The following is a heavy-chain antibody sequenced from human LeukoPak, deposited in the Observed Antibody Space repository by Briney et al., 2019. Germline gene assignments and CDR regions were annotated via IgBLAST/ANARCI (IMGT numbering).Heavy chain of an antibody. CDR1: GGSFSGYY. J-gene: IGHJ4*02. CDR2: INHSGST. V-gene: IGHV4-34*01. D-gene: IGHD3-22*01. CDR3: ARVWYYDSSGYYSYYFDY. Sequence: SETLSLTCAVYGGSFSGYYWSWIRQPPGKGLEWIGEINHSGSTNYNPSLKSRVTISVDTSKNQFSLKLSSVTAADTAVYYCARVWYYDSSGYYSYYFDYWGQGTLVTVSS.